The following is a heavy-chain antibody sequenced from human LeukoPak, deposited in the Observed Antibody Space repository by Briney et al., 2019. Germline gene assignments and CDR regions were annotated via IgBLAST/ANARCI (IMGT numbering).Heavy chain of an antibody. CDR3: AIIPRAAAGPSARSPFHY. V-gene: IGHV3-7*01. D-gene: IGHD6-13*01. CDR2: IKQDGSDK. CDR1: GFTFSSYW. Sequence: GGSLRLSCEVSGFTFSSYWMNWVRQAPGKGLEWVANIKQDGSDKYYVDSVKGRFTISRGNAKNSLYLQMSSLRAEDTAVYYCAIIPRAAAGPSARSPFHYWGQGTLVTVSS. J-gene: IGHJ4*02.